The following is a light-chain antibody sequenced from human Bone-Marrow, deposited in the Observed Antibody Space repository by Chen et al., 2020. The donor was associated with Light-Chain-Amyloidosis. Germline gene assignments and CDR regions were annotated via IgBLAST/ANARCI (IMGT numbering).Light chain of an antibody. CDR2: GSS. J-gene: IGKJ4*01. V-gene: IGKV3-20*01. CDR1: QTISSNY. CDR3: QQYGTSPLT. Sequence: EIVLTQSPGTLSLSPGEGANLSCRASQTISSNYLTWYQQKFGQAPRLLIYGSSSRATGIPDRFTGSRSVTDFTLTINRLEPEDFAMYYCQQYGTSPLTFGGGTKVEI.